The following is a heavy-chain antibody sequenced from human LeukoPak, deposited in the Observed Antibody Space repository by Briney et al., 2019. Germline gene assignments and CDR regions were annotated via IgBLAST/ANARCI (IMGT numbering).Heavy chain of an antibody. J-gene: IGHJ4*02. CDR3: VVANCGGDCSH. CDR1: GFTFRSYW. V-gene: IGHV3-74*03. D-gene: IGHD2-21*02. Sequence: GRSLRLSCAASGFTFRSYWMCSVRHAPGKGLVWVSRINSDGNNTMYAHSVKGRFTIARDNAKNTMYLYMNSLRAAETAVSYCVVANCGGDCSHWGQGTLVTVSS. CDR2: INSDGNNT.